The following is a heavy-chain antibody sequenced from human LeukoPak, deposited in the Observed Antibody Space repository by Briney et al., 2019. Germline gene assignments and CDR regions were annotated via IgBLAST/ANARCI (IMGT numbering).Heavy chain of an antibody. J-gene: IGHJ5*02. CDR3: AKENYGSGSYATFDP. CDR2: ISGSGAST. V-gene: IGHV3-23*01. CDR1: GFTFSSYA. D-gene: IGHD3-10*01. Sequence: QTGGSLRLSCAASGFTFSSYAMSWVRQAPGKGLEYVSAISGSGASTYYADSVKGRFTISRDNSKNTLYLQMNSLRAEDTAVYYCAKENYGSGSYATFDPWGQGTLVTVSS.